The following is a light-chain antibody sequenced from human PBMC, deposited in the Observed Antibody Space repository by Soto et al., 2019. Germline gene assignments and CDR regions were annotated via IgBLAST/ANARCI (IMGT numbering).Light chain of an antibody. Sequence: EVVMTQSPLSLPVTLGQPASISCRSSQSLVHSDGNTYLNWFHQRPGQSPRRLIYKVSNRDSGVPDRFSGSGSGTDFTLRISRVEAEDVGVYYCMQGSHWPRTFGQGTRVEIK. V-gene: IGKV2-30*02. J-gene: IGKJ1*01. CDR2: KVS. CDR1: QSLVHSDGNTY. CDR3: MQGSHWPRT.